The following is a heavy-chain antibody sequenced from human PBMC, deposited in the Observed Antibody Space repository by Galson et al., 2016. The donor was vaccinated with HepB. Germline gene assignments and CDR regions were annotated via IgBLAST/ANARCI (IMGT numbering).Heavy chain of an antibody. CDR2: ISYDGSNK. J-gene: IGHJ4*02. CDR1: GFTFSNYA. Sequence: SLRLSCAASGFTFSNYAMHWVRQAPGKGLDWVAVISYDGSNKFYADSVKGRFTISRDDSKNTLYLQMSNLRAEDTAVYYCARYLRGYSYGFDYWGQGTLVTVSS. CDR3: ARYLRGYSYGFDY. V-gene: IGHV3-30-3*01. D-gene: IGHD5-18*01.